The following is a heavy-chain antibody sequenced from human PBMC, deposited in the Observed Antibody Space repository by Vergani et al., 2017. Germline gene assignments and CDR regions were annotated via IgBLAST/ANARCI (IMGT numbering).Heavy chain of an antibody. CDR1: GFTFSSYA. CDR3: ARDRGPEGIPDY. J-gene: IGHJ4*02. Sequence: QVQLVESGGGVVQPGRSLRLSCAASGFTFSSYAMHWVRQAPGKGLEWVAVISYDGSNKYYAESVKGRFTISRDNSKNTLYLQMNSLGADDTAVYYCARDRGPEGIPDYWGQGTLVTVSS. CDR2: ISYDGSNK. D-gene: IGHD1-14*01. V-gene: IGHV3-30*04.